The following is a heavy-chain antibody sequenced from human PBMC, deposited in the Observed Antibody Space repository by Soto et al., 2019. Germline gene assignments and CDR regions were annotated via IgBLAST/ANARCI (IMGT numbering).Heavy chain of an antibody. Sequence: KASETLSLTCTVSGVSLSNSSYYWGWIRRPPGKGLEWIGTIYYSGITYYNPSLKSRVTISVDTSKNQFSLKLTSVTAADTAVYYCARHGSNWGQGTLVTVSS. CDR2: IYYSGIT. J-gene: IGHJ4*02. CDR1: GVSLSNSSYY. V-gene: IGHV4-39*01. CDR3: ARHGSN.